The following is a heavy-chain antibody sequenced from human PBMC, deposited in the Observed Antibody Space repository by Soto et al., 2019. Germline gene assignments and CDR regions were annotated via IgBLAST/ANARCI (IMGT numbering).Heavy chain of an antibody. V-gene: IGHV4-30-4*01. D-gene: IGHD6-6*01. J-gene: IGHJ4*02. CDR2: IYYSGTT. CDR3: ARDFQRYSSSAGPLEY. CDR1: GDSISSGDYY. Sequence: QVQLQESGPGLVQPSQTLSLTCTVSGDSISSGDYYWSWVRQSPGKGLEWIGCIYYSGTTYYNPSLETRLTMSVDTSKNQFSLRLSSVTAADTAMYFCARDFQRYSSSAGPLEYWGQGTLVTVSS.